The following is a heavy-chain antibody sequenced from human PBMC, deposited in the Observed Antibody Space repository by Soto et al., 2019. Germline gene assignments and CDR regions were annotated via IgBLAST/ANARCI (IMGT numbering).Heavy chain of an antibody. CDR2: IYYSGST. CDR3: ARLYGAGRNWFDP. Sequence: PSETLSLTCTVSGGSISSYYWSWIRQPPGKGLEWIGYIYYSGSTNYNPSLKSRVTISVDTSKSQFSLKLSSVTAADTAVYYCARLYGAGRNWFDPWGQGTLVTVSS. D-gene: IGHD3-10*01. CDR1: GGSISSYY. J-gene: IGHJ5*02. V-gene: IGHV4-59*08.